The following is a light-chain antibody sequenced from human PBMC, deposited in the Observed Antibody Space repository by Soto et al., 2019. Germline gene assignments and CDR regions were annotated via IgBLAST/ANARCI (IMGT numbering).Light chain of an antibody. CDR1: NSNIGSNT. V-gene: IGLV1-44*01. CDR2: GNN. J-gene: IGLJ3*02. CDR3: AAWEDSLNGWV. Sequence: QSVLTQPPSAYGTPGQRVTISCSGSNSNIGSNTVNWYQQLPGAAPRLLIYGNNHRPSGAPDRFSGSKSGTSASLAISGLQSEDEADYFCAAWEDSLNGWVFGGGTKLTVL.